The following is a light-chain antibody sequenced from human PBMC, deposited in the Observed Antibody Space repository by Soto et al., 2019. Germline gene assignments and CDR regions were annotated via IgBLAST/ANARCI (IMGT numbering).Light chain of an antibody. Sequence: EIVMTQSPATLSVSPGATATLSCRASQSVAGNLAWYQQKPGQPPRLLIYGVSTRATGVPARFSGSGSETDFSLTISSLQIEDFALYYCQQSNNWPPLTFGGGTNVEIK. CDR1: QSVAGN. CDR3: QQSNNWPPLT. J-gene: IGKJ4*01. V-gene: IGKV3-15*01. CDR2: GVS.